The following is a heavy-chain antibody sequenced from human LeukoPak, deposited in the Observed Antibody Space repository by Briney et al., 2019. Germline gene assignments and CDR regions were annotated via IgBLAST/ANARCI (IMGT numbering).Heavy chain of an antibody. J-gene: IGHJ4*02. CDR1: GYTFSSYA. D-gene: IGHD1-26*01. V-gene: IGHV3-23*01. CDR2: ISGSGGST. Sequence: GGSLRLSCAVSGYTFSSYAMRWVRQAPGKGLEWVSAISGSGGSTYYADSVKGRFTISRDNSKNTLYLQMNSLRAEDTAVYYCANDGFGGRDYWGPGTLVTVSS. CDR3: ANDGFGGRDY.